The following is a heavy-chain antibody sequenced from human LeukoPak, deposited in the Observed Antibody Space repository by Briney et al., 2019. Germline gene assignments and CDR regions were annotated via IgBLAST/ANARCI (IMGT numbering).Heavy chain of an antibody. V-gene: IGHV5-51*01. D-gene: IGHD2-2*01. CDR1: GYSFTSYW. J-gene: IGHJ3*02. CDR3: ARIRYPVVVPAAITGAFDI. Sequence: GESLNISCKGSGYSFTSYWIGWVRQMPGKGLEWMGIIYPCDSDARYSPPFRGQVTISADKSISTAYLQWSSLKASDTAMYYCARIRYPVVVPAAITGAFDIWGQGTMVTVSS. CDR2: IYPCDSDA.